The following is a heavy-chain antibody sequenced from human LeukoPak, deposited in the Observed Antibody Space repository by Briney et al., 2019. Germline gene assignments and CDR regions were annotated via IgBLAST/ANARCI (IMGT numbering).Heavy chain of an antibody. CDR2: IKQDGSEK. J-gene: IGHJ4*02. Sequence: GGSLRLSCAASGFTCSSYWMSWVRQAPGKGLEWVANIKQDGSEKYYVDSVRGRFTISRDNAKNSLYLQMNSLRAEDTAVYYCATAVDATCSSGGSCYSKWFDYWGQGTLVTVSS. D-gene: IGHD2-15*01. V-gene: IGHV3-7*01. CDR1: GFTCSSYW. CDR3: ATAVDATCSSGGSCYSKWFDY.